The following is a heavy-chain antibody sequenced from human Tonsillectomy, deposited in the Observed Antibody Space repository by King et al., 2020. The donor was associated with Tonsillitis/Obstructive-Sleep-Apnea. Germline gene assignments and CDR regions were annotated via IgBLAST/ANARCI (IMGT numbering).Heavy chain of an antibody. CDR3: ARAVTMVQGVIGWFDP. CDR2: ISAYTGNT. CDR1: GYTFTSYG. V-gene: IGHV1-18*01. Sequence: VQLVQSGAEVKKPGASVKVSCKASGYTFTSYGISWVRQAPGQGLEWMGWISAYTGNTNSAQKLQGRVTMTTDTSTSTAYMELRSLRSDDTAVYYCARAVTMVQGVIGWFDPWGQGTLVTVSS. J-gene: IGHJ5*02. D-gene: IGHD3-10*01.